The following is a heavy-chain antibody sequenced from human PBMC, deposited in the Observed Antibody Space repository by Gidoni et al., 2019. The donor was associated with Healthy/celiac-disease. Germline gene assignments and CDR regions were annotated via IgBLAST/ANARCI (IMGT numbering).Heavy chain of an antibody. CDR2: ISYDGSNK. Sequence: QVQLVESGGGVVQPGRSLRLPCAASGFTFSSYGMHWVRQAPGKGLEWVAVISYDGSNKYYADSVKGRFTISRDNSKNTLYLQMNSLRAEDTAVYYCAKDLWLRNVVDYWGQGTLVTVSS. J-gene: IGHJ4*02. CDR3: AKDLWLRNVVDY. D-gene: IGHD5-12*01. CDR1: GFTFSSYG. V-gene: IGHV3-30*18.